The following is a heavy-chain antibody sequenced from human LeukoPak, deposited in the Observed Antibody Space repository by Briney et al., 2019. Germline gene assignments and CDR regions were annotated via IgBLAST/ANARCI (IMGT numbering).Heavy chain of an antibody. CDR1: GFTFSSYA. CDR2: SSGGSAYT. Sequence: PGRSLRLSCAASGFTFSSYALSWLRQAPGKGLEWVSASSGGSAYTYYADSVKGRFAISRDNSKNTLYLLVNSLRAEDTAVYYCARSPRAYDHYFDCWGQGTLFTVSS. J-gene: IGHJ4*02. V-gene: IGHV3-23*01. D-gene: IGHD3-22*01. CDR3: ARSPRAYDHYFDC.